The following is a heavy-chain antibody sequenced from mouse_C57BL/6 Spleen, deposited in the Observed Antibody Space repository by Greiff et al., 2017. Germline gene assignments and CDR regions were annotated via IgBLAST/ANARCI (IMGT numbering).Heavy chain of an antibody. J-gene: IGHJ3*01. CDR2: IDPSDSET. CDR3: ARRGFYYDYDFAY. V-gene: IGHV1-52*01. D-gene: IGHD2-4*01. Sequence: QVQLQQPGAELVRPGSSVKLSCKASGYTFTSYWMHWVKQRPIQGLEWIGNIDPSDSETHYNQKVKDKATLTGDKSSSTAYMQLSSLTSEDSAVYYCARRGFYYDYDFAYWGQGTLVTVSA. CDR1: GYTFTSYW.